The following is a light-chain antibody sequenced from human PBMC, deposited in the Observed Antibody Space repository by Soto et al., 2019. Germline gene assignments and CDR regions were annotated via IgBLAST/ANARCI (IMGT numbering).Light chain of an antibody. CDR3: SSYAGSSTSV. Sequence: QSVLTQPPSASGSPGQSVTISCTGTSSDVGGYSYVSWYQQHPGKAPKLMIYEVSKRPSGVPDRFSGSKSGNTASLTVSGLQAEDEADYYCSSYAGSSTSVFGGGTKVTVL. V-gene: IGLV2-8*01. CDR2: EVS. CDR1: SSDVGGYSY. J-gene: IGLJ2*01.